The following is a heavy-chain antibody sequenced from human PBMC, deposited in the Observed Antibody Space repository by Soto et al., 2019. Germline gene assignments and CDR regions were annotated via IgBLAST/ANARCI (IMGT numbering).Heavy chain of an antibody. CDR1: GFTFRTYA. V-gene: IGHV3-23*01. CDR3: AKTLLEWLFDY. Sequence: EVQLLESGGGLVQPGGSLRLSCAASGFTFRTYAMSWVRQAPGKGLEWVSAISGSGDSTFYADSVKGRFTISRDNSKNTLYLQMNSLRAEDTAVYYCAKTLLEWLFDYWGQGTLVTVSS. J-gene: IGHJ4*02. D-gene: IGHD3-3*01. CDR2: ISGSGDST.